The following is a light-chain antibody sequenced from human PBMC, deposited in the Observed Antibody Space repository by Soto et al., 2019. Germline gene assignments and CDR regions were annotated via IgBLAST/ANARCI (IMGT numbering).Light chain of an antibody. CDR2: GAS. CDR1: QNIRNN. CDR3: QQYNNWPPWT. Sequence: EVVMTQSPASLSVSPGERATLSCRASQNIRNNLAWYQQKPGQSPRLLISGASTRDAGIPGRFSGSGSETEFTLIISSLQSEDFAIYYCQQYNNWPPWTFGQGTKVEL. V-gene: IGKV3-15*01. J-gene: IGKJ1*01.